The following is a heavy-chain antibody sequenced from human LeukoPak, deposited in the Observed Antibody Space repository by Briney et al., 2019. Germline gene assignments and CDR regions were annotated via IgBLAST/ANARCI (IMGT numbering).Heavy chain of an antibody. CDR2: IYYSGST. CDR1: GGSISSYY. J-gene: IGHJ4*02. Sequence: SETLSLTCTVSGGSISSYYWSWIRQHPGKGLEWIGYIYYSGSTYYNPSLKSRVTISVDTSKNQFSLKLSSVTAADTAVYYCASLAVAGPTGVYWGQGTLVTVSS. CDR3: ASLAVAGPTGVY. V-gene: IGHV4-59*06. D-gene: IGHD6-19*01.